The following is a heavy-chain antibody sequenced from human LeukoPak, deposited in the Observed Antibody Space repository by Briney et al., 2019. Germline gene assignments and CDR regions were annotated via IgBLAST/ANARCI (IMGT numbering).Heavy chain of an antibody. V-gene: IGHV1-69*04. Sequence: SVTVSCKASGGTFSSYAISWVRQAPGQGLEWMGRIIPILGIANYAQKFQGRVTITADKSTSTAYMELSSLRSEDTAVYYCARAKIDRWTTVVTPVGWFDPWGQGTLVTVSS. D-gene: IGHD4-17*01. CDR2: IIPILGIA. CDR3: ARAKIDRWTTVVTPVGWFDP. CDR1: GGTFSSYA. J-gene: IGHJ5*02.